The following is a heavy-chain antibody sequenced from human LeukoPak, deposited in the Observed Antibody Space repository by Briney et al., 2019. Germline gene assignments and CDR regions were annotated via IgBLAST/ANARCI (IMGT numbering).Heavy chain of an antibody. CDR3: ARGQKYSYGYYFDY. CDR1: GYTFTSYG. V-gene: IGHV1-18*01. J-gene: IGHJ4*02. CDR2: ISAYNGNT. Sequence: VASVKVSCKASGYTFTSYGISWVRQAPGQGLEWMGWISAYNGNTNYAQKLQGRVTMATDTSTSTAYMELRSLRSDDTAVYYCARGQKYSYGYYFDYWGQGTLVTVSP. D-gene: IGHD5-18*01.